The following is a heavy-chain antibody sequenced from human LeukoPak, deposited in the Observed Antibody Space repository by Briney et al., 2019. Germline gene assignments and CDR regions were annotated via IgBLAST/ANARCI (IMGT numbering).Heavy chain of an antibody. D-gene: IGHD1-1*01. CDR1: GFTFSSYS. CDR3: ARDLAGTTFPDY. Sequence: GGSLRLSCAASGFTFSSYSMNWVRQAPGKGLEWVSSISSSSSYIYYADSVKGRFTTSRDNAKNSLYLQMNSLRAEDTAVYYCARDLAGTTFPDYWGQGTLVTVSS. V-gene: IGHV3-21*01. J-gene: IGHJ4*02. CDR2: ISSSSSYI.